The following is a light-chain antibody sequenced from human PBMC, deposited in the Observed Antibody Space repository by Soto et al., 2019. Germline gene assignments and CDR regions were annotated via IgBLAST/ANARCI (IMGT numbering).Light chain of an antibody. CDR3: SSYTDSSNYV. CDR1: SSDLAIYNY. CDR2: QVT. J-gene: IGLJ1*01. V-gene: IGLV2-14*01. Sequence: QSVLTQPASVSGSPGQSITISCTGTSSDLAIYNYVSWYQQQPGKAPKLMIYQVTNRPSGVSNRFSGSRSGNTASLTISGLQAEDEADYYCSSYTDSSNYVFVTGYKVTV.